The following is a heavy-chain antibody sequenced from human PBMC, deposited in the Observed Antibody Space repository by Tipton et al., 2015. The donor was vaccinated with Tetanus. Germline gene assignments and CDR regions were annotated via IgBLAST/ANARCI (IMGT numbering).Heavy chain of an antibody. D-gene: IGHD1/OR15-1a*01. CDR2: MFYNGDA. CDR3: ARGGEQWALRYVQY. V-gene: IGHV4-31*03. CDR1: GASMKSGSFY. Sequence: TLSLTCTVSGASMKSGSFYWGWISQHPGRGLEWIGYMFYNGDAFYNPSLKSRLAMSLEASKNLFSLNLTSVTAADTAVYYCARGGEQWALRYVQYWGQGTLVTVSS. J-gene: IGHJ4*02.